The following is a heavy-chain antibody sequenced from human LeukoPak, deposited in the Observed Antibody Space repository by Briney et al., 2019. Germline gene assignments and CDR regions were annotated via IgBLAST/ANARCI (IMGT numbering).Heavy chain of an antibody. CDR2: INPNSGGT. V-gene: IGHV1-2*02. J-gene: IGHJ4*02. CDR3: ARDRTTMVRAFDY. Sequence: ASVKVSCKASGYTFTGYYMHWVRQAPGQGLEWMGWINPNSGGTNYAQKFQGRVTMTRDTSISTAYMELSRLRSDDTAVYYCARDRTTMVRAFDYWGQGTLVTVSS. CDR1: GYTFTGYY. D-gene: IGHD3-10*01.